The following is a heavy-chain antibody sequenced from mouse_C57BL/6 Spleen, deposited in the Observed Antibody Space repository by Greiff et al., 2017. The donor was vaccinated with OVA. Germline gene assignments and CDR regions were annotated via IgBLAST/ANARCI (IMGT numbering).Heavy chain of an antibody. CDR1: GFTFSDYY. CDR3: AREGSNYQGLDY. Sequence: EVQRVESEGGLVQPGSSMKLSCTASGFTFSDYYMAWVRQVPEKGLEWVANINYDGSSTYYLDSLKSRFIISRDNAKNILYLQMSSLKSEDTATYYCAREGSNYQGLDYWGQGTTLTVSS. D-gene: IGHD2-5*01. J-gene: IGHJ2*01. CDR2: INYDGSST. V-gene: IGHV5-16*01.